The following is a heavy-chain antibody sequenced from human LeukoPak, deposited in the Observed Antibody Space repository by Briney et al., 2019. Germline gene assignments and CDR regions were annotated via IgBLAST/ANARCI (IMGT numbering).Heavy chain of an antibody. J-gene: IGHJ4*02. CDR2: MNPNSGNT. CDR1: GYTFTSYD. D-gene: IGHD3-22*01. V-gene: IGHV1-8*03. CDR3: ARARTQYYDSSHRRSNFDY. Sequence: ASVKVSCKASGYTFTSYDINWVRQATGQGLEWMGWMNPNSGNTGYAQKFQGRVTITRNTSISTAYMELSSLRSEDTAVYYCARARTQYYDSSHRRSNFDYWGQGTLVTVSS.